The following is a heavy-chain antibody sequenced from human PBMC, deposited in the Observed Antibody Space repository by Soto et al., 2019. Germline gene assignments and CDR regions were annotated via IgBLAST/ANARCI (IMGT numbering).Heavy chain of an antibody. CDR1: GFTLSTYS. J-gene: IGHJ6*02. D-gene: IGHD3-16*02. Sequence: EVKMVESGGGLVQPGGSLSLSCEVSGFTLSTYSMNWVRQAPGKGLEWVSFITSSGSTIYYADSVKGRFTVSRDNAKNSLLLQMNSLRDEDTAVYYCARVAIASGGVIAVTYALDVWGQGTTVTVSS. CDR2: ITSSGSTI. V-gene: IGHV3-48*02. CDR3: ARVAIASGGVIAVTYALDV.